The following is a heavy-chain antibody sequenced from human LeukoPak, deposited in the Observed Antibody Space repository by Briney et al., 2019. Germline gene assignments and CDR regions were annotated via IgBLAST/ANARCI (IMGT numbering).Heavy chain of an antibody. CDR2: MNPNSGNT. J-gene: IGHJ5*02. CDR3: ARGDYYGSGFDP. D-gene: IGHD3-10*01. V-gene: IGHV1-8*01. CDR1: GYTFTSYD. Sequence: ASVKVSCKASGYTFTSYDINWVRRAPGQGLEWMGWMNPNSGNTGYAQKFQGRVTMTRNTSISTAYMELSSLRSEDTAVYYCARGDYYGSGFDPWGQGTLVTVSS.